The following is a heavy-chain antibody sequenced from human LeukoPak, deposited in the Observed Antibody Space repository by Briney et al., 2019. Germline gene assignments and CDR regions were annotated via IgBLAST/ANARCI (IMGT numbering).Heavy chain of an antibody. Sequence: GRSLRLSCAASGFTFSSYGMHWVRQAPGKGLECVAVISYDGSNKYYADSVKGRFTISRDNSKNTLYLQMNSLRAEDTAVYYCTKSGIAAAGSLVYSDYWGQGTLVTASS. CDR2: ISYDGSNK. CDR3: TKSGIAAAGSLVYSDY. D-gene: IGHD6-13*01. CDR1: GFTFSSYG. V-gene: IGHV3-30*18. J-gene: IGHJ4*02.